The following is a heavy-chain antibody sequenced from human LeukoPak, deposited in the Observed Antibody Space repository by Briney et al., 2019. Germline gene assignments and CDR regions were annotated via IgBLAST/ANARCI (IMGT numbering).Heavy chain of an antibody. CDR1: GFSLSAYW. CDR2: ISSSGTTT. D-gene: IGHD3-10*01. CDR3: VRRGLIETEYLER. J-gene: IGHJ1*01. V-gene: IGHV3-48*04. Sequence: GGSLRLSCAASGFSLSAYWMTWVRQAPGKGPEWVSYISSSGTTTYYADSVKGRFTISRDNAKNSLYLQMNSLRAEDTAVYYCVRRGLIETEYLERWGQGTLVIVSS.